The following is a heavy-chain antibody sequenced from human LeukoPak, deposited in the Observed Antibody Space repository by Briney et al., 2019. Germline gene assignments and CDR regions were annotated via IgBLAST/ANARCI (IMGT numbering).Heavy chain of an antibody. CDR2: ISYSGST. V-gene: IGHV4-59*08. J-gene: IGHJ2*01. Sequence: SETLSLTCTVSGDSISNYHWNWIRQPPGKGLEWIGYISYSGSTNFNPSLKSRLTISLDTPRTQFSLKLSSVTAADTAVYYCARNNWFFDLWGRGTLVTVSS. CDR1: GDSISNYH. CDR3: ARNNWFFDL.